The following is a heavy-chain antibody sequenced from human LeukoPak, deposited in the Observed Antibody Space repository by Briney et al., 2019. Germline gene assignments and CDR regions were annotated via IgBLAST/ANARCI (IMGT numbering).Heavy chain of an antibody. D-gene: IGHD5-12*01. CDR3: ARGGIVATIFRN. J-gene: IGHJ4*02. CDR1: SGSFRTYY. Sequence: SETLSLTCTVSSGSFRTYYWSWIRQPPGKGLEWIGYIFYNEGTSYNPSLKSRATISVDTSKNQFSLKLSSVTAADTAVYYCARGGIVATIFRNWGQGTLVTVSS. CDR2: IFYNEGT. V-gene: IGHV4-59*12.